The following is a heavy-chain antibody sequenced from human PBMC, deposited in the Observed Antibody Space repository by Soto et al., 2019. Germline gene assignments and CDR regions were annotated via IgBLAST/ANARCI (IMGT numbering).Heavy chain of an antibody. J-gene: IGHJ6*02. CDR1: GGSFSGYY. Sequence: SETLSLTCAVYGGSFSGYYWSWIRQPPGKRLEWIGEINHSGSTNYNPSLKSRVTISVDTSKNQFSLKLSSVTAADTAVYYCARVTVTMVRGVRYYYYYGMDVWGQGTTVTVSS. V-gene: IGHV4-34*01. D-gene: IGHD3-10*01. CDR2: INHSGST. CDR3: ARVTVTMVRGVRYYYYYGMDV.